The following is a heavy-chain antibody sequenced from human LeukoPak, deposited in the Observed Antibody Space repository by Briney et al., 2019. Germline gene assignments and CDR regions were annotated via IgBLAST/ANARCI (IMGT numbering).Heavy chain of an antibody. Sequence: GRSLRLSCAASGFIFSSYAMHWVRQAPGKGLEWVAVISYDGNNKFYADSVKGRFIISRDNSKNTLYLQMNSPRAGDTAVYYCAKPHFDDWGQGTLVTVSS. CDR3: AKPHFDD. CDR2: ISYDGNNK. V-gene: IGHV3-30*04. CDR1: GFIFSSYA. J-gene: IGHJ4*02.